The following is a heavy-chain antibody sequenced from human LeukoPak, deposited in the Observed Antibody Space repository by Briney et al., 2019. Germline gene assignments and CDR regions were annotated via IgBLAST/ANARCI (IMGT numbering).Heavy chain of an antibody. V-gene: IGHV4-34*01. J-gene: IGHJ4*02. Sequence: PSETLSLTCAVYGGSFSGYYWSWIRQPPGKGLEWIGEINHSGSTNYNPSLKSRVTISVDTSKNQFSLKLSSVTAADTAVYYCARGRGHIWGYSGYDWCPVSSRYYFDYWGQGTLVTVSS. CDR1: GGSFSGYY. D-gene: IGHD5-12*01. CDR2: INHSGST. CDR3: ARGRGHIWGYSGYDWCPVSSRYYFDY.